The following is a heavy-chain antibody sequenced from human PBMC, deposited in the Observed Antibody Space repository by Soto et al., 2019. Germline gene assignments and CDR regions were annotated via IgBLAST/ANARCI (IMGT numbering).Heavy chain of an antibody. J-gene: IGHJ4*02. D-gene: IGHD4-17*01. V-gene: IGHV3-23*01. CDR2: ISGSGGST. CDR3: AKGGLPIRVPWYYFDY. Sequence: PGGSLRLSCAASGFTFSSYAMSWVRQAPGKGLEWVSAISGSGGSTYYADSVKGRFTISRDNSKNTLYLQMTSLRAEDTAVYYCAKGGLPIRVPWYYFDYWGQGTLVTVSS. CDR1: GFTFSSYA.